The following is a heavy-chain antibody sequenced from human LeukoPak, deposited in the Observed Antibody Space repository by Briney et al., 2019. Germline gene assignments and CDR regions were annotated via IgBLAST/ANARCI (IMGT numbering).Heavy chain of an antibody. CDR1: GLTFSGSA. J-gene: IGHJ5*02. Sequence: GGSLRLSCAATGLTFSGSAMHWFRQASGKGLEWVGRIRSKANSYATAYAASVKGRFTISRDDSKNTAYLQMNSRRTEDTAVYYCITLVEYSSSRLDWFDPWGEGSLVTVSS. CDR3: ITLVEYSSSRLDWFDP. V-gene: IGHV3-73*01. CDR2: IRSKANSYAT. D-gene: IGHD6-6*01.